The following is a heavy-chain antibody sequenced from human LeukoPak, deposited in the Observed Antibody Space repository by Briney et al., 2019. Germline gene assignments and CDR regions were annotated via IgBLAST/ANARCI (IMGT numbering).Heavy chain of an antibody. J-gene: IGHJ5*02. D-gene: IGHD3-10*01. CDR3: AREAVRGVMGGWFDP. CDR2: IYHSGST. CDR1: GGSISSGGYS. Sequence: SQTLSLTCAVSGGSISSGGYSWSWIRQPLGKGLEWIGYIYHSGSTYYNPSLKSRVTISVDRSKNQFSLKLSSVTAADTAVYYCAREAVRGVMGGWFDPWGQGTLVTVSS. V-gene: IGHV4-30-2*01.